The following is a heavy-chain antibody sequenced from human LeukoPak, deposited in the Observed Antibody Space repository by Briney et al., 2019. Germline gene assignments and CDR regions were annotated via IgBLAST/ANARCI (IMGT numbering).Heavy chain of an antibody. V-gene: IGHV4-38-2*01. CDR1: GYSLSSCYM. J-gene: IGHJ3*02. D-gene: IGHD3-22*01. Sequence: SDTLTLTCAVSGYSLSSCYMRGLIRPPPREGVEGIGSNYHSGSTYYEPSLQSRVTISVDTSKDPFSLELSCVTAQDTAVYDCARQPYYYDSSGYYGACDIWGQGTMVTVSS. CDR3: ARQPYYYDSSGYYGACDI. CDR2: NYHSGST.